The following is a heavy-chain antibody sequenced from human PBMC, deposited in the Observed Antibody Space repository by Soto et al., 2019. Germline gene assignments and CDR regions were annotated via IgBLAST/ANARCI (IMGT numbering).Heavy chain of an antibody. J-gene: IGHJ2*01. D-gene: IGHD6-13*01. Sequence: QVQLVQSGAEVKKPGSSVKVSCKASGGTFSSYTISWVRQAPGQGLEWMGGIIPIFGTANYAQKFQGRVTITADESTSTAYVELSSLRSEDTAVYYCARGPPGSSSWYWYFDLWGRGTLVSVSS. CDR1: GGTFSSYT. V-gene: IGHV1-69*01. CDR2: IIPIFGTA. CDR3: ARGPPGSSSWYWYFDL.